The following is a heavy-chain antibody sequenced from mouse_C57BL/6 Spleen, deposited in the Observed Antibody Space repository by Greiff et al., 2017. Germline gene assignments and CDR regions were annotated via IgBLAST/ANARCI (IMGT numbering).Heavy chain of an antibody. CDR2: IRNKANGYTT. Sequence: VQGVESGGGLVQPGGSLSLSCAASGFTFTDYYMSWVRQPPGKALEWLGFIRNKANGYTTEYSASVKGRFTISRDNSQSILYLQMNALRAEDSATYYCARWGYGYAMDYWGQGTSVTVSS. D-gene: IGHD1-1*02. V-gene: IGHV7-3*01. CDR1: GFTFTDYY. CDR3: ARWGYGYAMDY. J-gene: IGHJ4*01.